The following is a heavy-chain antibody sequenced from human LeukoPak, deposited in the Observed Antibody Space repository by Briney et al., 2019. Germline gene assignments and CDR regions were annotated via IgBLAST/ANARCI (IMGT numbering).Heavy chain of an antibody. CDR1: GFSFSTYY. Sequence: GGSLKLSCAASGFSFSTYYVNWVRQAPGKGLEWVACISSGSTYIFHADSVRGRFAVSRDNAKNSLYLQMNSLRADDTAVYYCVRENHGSFDYWGRGSLVTVSS. CDR2: ISSGSTYI. J-gene: IGHJ4*02. D-gene: IGHD1-14*01. V-gene: IGHV3-21*01. CDR3: VRENHGSFDY.